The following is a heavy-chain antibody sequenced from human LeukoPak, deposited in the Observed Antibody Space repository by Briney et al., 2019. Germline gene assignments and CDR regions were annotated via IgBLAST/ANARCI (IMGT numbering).Heavy chain of an antibody. CDR3: AKTTTGYSSGRYPGWPVDY. D-gene: IGHD6-19*01. CDR1: GFTFSSYW. Sequence: GGSLRLSCAASGFTFSSYWMSWVRQAPGKGLEWVANIKQDGSEKYYVDSVKGRFTISRDNSKNTVYLQMNSLRAEDTAVYYCAKTTTGYSSGRYPGWPVDYWGQGTLVTVSS. V-gene: IGHV3-7*03. CDR2: IKQDGSEK. J-gene: IGHJ4*02.